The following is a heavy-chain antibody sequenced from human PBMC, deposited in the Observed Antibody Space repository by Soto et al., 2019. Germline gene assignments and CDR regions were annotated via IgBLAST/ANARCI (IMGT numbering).Heavy chain of an antibody. CDR3: ATDFTIFGVVTNYYYYYYMDV. V-gene: IGHV3-11*01. CDR1: GFTFSDYY. CDR2: ISSSGSTI. J-gene: IGHJ6*03. Sequence: QVQLVESGGGLLKPGGSLRLSCAASGFTFSDYYMSWIRQAPGKGLEWVSYISSSGSTIYYAVSVKGRFTISRDNAKNSLYLQMNSLSAEDTAVYYCATDFTIFGVVTNYYYYYYMDVWGKGTTVTVSS. D-gene: IGHD3-3*01.